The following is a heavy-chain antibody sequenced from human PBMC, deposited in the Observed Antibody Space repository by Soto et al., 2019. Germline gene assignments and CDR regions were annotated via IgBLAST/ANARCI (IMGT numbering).Heavy chain of an antibody. V-gene: IGHV1-69*05. D-gene: IGHD5-18*01. J-gene: IGHJ4*02. CDR2: IIPIFGTA. CDR3: ARGRGYSYGSLSVDY. Sequence: SLTVYCETSGDTFSRYPISRVRKDPEQGLEWMGGIIPIFGTANYAQKFQGWVTMTRDTSISTAYMELSRLRSDDTAVYDGARGRGYSYGSLSVDYLGQGTLVT. CDR1: GDTFSRYP.